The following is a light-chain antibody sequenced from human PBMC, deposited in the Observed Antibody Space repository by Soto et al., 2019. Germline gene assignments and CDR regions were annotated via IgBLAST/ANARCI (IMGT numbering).Light chain of an antibody. Sequence: DIQMTQSPSTLSASVGDRVTITCRASQSIRSWLAWYQQKPGKAPNLLIYEASNLKSGVPSRFSGSGSGTEFTLTISSLQPDDFATYYCQQHNSYPRTFGGGTKVEIK. V-gene: IGKV1-5*03. J-gene: IGKJ4*02. CDR2: EAS. CDR1: QSIRSW. CDR3: QQHNSYPRT.